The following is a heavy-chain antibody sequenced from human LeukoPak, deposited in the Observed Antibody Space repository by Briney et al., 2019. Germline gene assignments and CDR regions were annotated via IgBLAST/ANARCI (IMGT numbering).Heavy chain of an antibody. Sequence: PGRSLRLSCAASGFTFSSFGIHWVRQAPGKGLEWVAVIWFDGSNSYYADSVNGRFTISRDNSKNTVYLQMNSLRAEDTAVYYCATKSYCGGDCYSGLDHWGQGTLVTVSS. J-gene: IGHJ4*02. CDR1: GFTFSSFG. CDR2: IWFDGSNS. V-gene: IGHV3-33*01. D-gene: IGHD2-21*02. CDR3: ATKSYCGGDCYSGLDH.